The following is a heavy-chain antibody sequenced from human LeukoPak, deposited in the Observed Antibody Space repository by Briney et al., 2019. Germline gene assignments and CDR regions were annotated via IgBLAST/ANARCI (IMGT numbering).Heavy chain of an antibody. CDR3: ARDIVVVPAAPSGLDI. Sequence: ASVKVSCKASGYTFTGYYMHWVRQAPGQRLEWMGWINAGNGNTKYSQKFQGRVTITRDTSASTAYMELSSLRSEDTAVYYCARDIVVVPAAPSGLDIWGQGTMVTVSS. V-gene: IGHV1-3*01. J-gene: IGHJ3*02. D-gene: IGHD2-2*01. CDR2: INAGNGNT. CDR1: GYTFTGYY.